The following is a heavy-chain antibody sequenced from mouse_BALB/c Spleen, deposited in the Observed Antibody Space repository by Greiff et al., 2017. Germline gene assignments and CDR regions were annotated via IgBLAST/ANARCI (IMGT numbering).Heavy chain of an antibody. CDR1: GYTFTSYW. J-gene: IGHJ2*01. CDR2: IDPSDSYT. V-gene: IGHV1S127*01. Sequence: QVQLKQPGAELVKPGASVKMSCKASGYTFTSYWMHWVKQRPGQGLEWIGVIDPSDSYTSYNQKFKGKATLTVDTSSSTAYMQLSSLTSEDSAVYYCTRCYGSSYLDYWGQGTTLTVSS. CDR3: TRCYGSSYLDY. D-gene: IGHD1-1*01.